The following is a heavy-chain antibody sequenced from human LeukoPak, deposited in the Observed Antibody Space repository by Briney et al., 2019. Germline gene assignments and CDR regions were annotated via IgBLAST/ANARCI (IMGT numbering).Heavy chain of an antibody. Sequence: GGSLRLSCAASGFTFSSYAMSWVRQAPGKGLEWVSAISGSGGSTYYADSVKGRFTISRDNSKNTLYLQMNSLRAEDTAVYYCARDGDPMVRGVIDYYYYYGMDVWGQGTTVTVSS. D-gene: IGHD3-10*01. CDR2: ISGSGGST. V-gene: IGHV3-23*01. CDR1: GFTFSSYA. CDR3: ARDGDPMVRGVIDYYYYYGMDV. J-gene: IGHJ6*02.